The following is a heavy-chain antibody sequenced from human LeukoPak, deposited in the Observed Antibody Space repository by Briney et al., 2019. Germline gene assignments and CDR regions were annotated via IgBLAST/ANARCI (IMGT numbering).Heavy chain of an antibody. CDR1: GYTFTGYF. CDR3: ARDNGGTAMAYYYYYYMDV. V-gene: IGHV1-2*02. CDR2: INPNNGGT. D-gene: IGHD5-18*01. Sequence: ASVKVSCKASGYTFTGYFIHWVRQAPGQGLEWMGWINPNNGGTKYAQKFQDRVTMTRDTSISTAYMELSRLRSEDTAVYYCARDNGGTAMAYYYYYYMDVWGKGTTVIISS. J-gene: IGHJ6*03.